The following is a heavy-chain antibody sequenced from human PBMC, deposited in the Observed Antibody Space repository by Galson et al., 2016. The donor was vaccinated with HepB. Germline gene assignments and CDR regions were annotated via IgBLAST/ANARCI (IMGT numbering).Heavy chain of an antibody. CDR1: GFIFSDYY. V-gene: IGHV3-11*01. Sequence: SLRLSCAASGFIFSDYYMSWIRQAPGKGLEWVSYISSSGSTIYNADSVKGRFTISRDNAKNSLYLQMNSLRAEDTAVYYCARGGNEADYDILTGYYYSYYGVDVWGQGTTVTVSS. D-gene: IGHD3-9*01. CDR2: ISSSGSTI. J-gene: IGHJ6*02. CDR3: ARGGNEADYDILTGYYYSYYGVDV.